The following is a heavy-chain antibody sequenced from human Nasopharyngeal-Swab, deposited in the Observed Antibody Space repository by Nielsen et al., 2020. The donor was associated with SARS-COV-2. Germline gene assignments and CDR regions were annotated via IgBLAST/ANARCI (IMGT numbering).Heavy chain of an antibody. CDR3: ARGSDYDFWSGYYYGMDV. V-gene: IGHV4-34*01. CDR2: INHSGST. J-gene: IGHJ6*02. Sequence: WIRQPPEKGLEWIGEINHSGSTNYNPSLKSRVTISVDTSKNQFSLKLSSVTAADTAVYYCARGSDYDFWSGYYYGMDVWGQGTTVTVSS. D-gene: IGHD3-3*01.